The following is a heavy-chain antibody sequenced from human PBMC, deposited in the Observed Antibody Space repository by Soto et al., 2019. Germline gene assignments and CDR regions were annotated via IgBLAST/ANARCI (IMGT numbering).Heavy chain of an antibody. CDR3: ARGHEYGGNSDAFAG. CDR2: ILPFFGTA. D-gene: IGHD4-17*01. Sequence: QVHLVQSGAEVKKPGSSVKVSCKYSGGTFRTESINWVRQAPGQGLEWMGGILPFFGTADYAPRLQGRVTITADGATTTAYMELRSLTSQDTAVYFCARGHEYGGNSDAFAGWGQGTMVTVSS. V-gene: IGHV1-69*13. J-gene: IGHJ3*01. CDR1: GGTFRTES.